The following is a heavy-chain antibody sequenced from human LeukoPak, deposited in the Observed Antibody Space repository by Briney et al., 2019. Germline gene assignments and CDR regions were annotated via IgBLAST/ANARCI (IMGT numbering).Heavy chain of an antibody. CDR1: GGSFSGYY. CDR2: INHSGST. J-gene: IGHJ4*02. Sequence: SETLSLTCAVYGGSFSGYYWSWIRQPPGKGLEWIGEINHSGSTNYNPSLKSRVTISVDTSKNQFSLQLNSVTPEDTAIYYCTRSIHSNYFDYWGQGTLVTVSS. CDR3: TRSIHSNYFDY. V-gene: IGHV4-34*01. D-gene: IGHD2/OR15-2a*01.